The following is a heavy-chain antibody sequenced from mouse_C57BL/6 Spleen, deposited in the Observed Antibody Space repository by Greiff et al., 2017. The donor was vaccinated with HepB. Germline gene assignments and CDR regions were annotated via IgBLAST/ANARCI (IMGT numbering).Heavy chain of an antibody. J-gene: IGHJ2*01. V-gene: IGHV1-63*01. CDR1: GYTFTNYW. Sequence: VQVVESGAELVRPGTSVKMSCKASGYTFTNYWIGWAKQRPGHGLEWIGDIYPGGGYTNYNEKFKGKATLTADKSSSTAYMQFSSLTSEDSAIYYCARHYDYDGYSGYFDYWGQGTTLTVSS. D-gene: IGHD2-3*01. CDR2: IYPGGGYT. CDR3: ARHYDYDGYSGYFDY.